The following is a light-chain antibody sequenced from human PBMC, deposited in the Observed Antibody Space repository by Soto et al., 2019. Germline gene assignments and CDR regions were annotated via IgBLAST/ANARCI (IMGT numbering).Light chain of an antibody. CDR1: SSNIGAGYD. V-gene: IGLV1-40*01. CDR2: GNS. CDR3: QSYDSSLSGSGV. Sequence: QSVLTQPHSVSGAPGQRVTISCTGSSSNIGAGYDVHWYQQLPGTAPKLLIYGNSNRPSGVPDRFSGSKSGTSASLAIPGLHAADEADYYCQSYDSSLSGSGVFVTGTQLTVL. J-gene: IGLJ1*01.